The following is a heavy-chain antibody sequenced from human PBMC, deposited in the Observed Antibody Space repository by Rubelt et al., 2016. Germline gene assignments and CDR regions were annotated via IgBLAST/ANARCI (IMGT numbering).Heavy chain of an antibody. Sequence: QVQLVESGGGVVQPGRSLRLSCAASGFTFSSYAMHWVRQAPGKGLEWVAVVSYDGSNKYYADSVKGRFTIARDNSKNTMYLQMNSLRAEETAVYYCARESTPSDLDWGQGTLVTVSS. CDR2: VSYDGSNK. CDR1: GFTFSSYA. CDR3: ARESTPSDLD. J-gene: IGHJ4*02. V-gene: IGHV3-30*04. D-gene: IGHD2-15*01.